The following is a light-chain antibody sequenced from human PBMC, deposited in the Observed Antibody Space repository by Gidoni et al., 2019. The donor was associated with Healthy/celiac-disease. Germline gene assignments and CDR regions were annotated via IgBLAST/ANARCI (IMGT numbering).Light chain of an antibody. CDR3: SSYTSSSTPLGNV. CDR1: SSDVGGYNY. CDR2: DVS. Sequence: QSALTQPASVSGSPGQSITIPCTGTSSDVGGYNYVSWYQQHPGKAPKLMIYDVSNRPSGVSNRFSGSKSGNTASLTISGLQAEDEADYYCSSYTSSSTPLGNVFGTGTKVTVL. J-gene: IGLJ1*01. V-gene: IGLV2-14*03.